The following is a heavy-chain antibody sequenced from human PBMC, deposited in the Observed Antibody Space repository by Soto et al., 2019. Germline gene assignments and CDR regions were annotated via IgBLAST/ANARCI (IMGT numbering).Heavy chain of an antibody. Sequence: QITLNESGPTVVRPTETLTLTCRFSGFSLTTSGVGVGWIRQSPGKAPEWLALIYWDDDKRYSASLKIRLTINKDTSKNQVVLTVSDLDPTDTATYYCAHRVLRTVFGLVTTTAIYFDFWGQGTPVAVSS. CDR1: GFSLTTSGVG. J-gene: IGHJ4*02. V-gene: IGHV2-5*02. CDR3: AHRVLRTVFGLVTTTAIYFDF. CDR2: IYWDDDK. D-gene: IGHD3-3*01.